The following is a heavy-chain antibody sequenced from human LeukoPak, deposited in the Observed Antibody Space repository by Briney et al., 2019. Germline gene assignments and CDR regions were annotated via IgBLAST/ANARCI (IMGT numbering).Heavy chain of an antibody. Sequence: PSETLSLTCGVSGGSITSTNWWSWVRHPPGQGLEWIGEISLTGRTNYNPSLIGRVIMSLDEPRNQLSLTLTSVTAADTAMYYCTRESGPYCPFGYWGQGTLVVVPS. CDR1: GGSITSTNW. CDR3: TRESGPYCPFGY. D-gene: IGHD1-26*01. CDR2: ISLTGRT. V-gene: IGHV4-4*02. J-gene: IGHJ4*02.